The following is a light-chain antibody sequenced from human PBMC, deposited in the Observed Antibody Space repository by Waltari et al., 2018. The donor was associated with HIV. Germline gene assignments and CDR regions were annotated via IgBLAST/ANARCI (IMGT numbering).Light chain of an antibody. CDR2: DAS. CDR3: QQYDKLPFT. J-gene: IGKJ3*01. Sequence: DIQMTQSLSSLSASIGDRVTITCQASQDITTYLNWYQQKPGKAPKLLIFDASNLQTGVPSRFSGDRSGRDFSLTIYSLQPEDFATYFFQQYDKLPFTFGPGTKVDV. CDR1: QDITTY. V-gene: IGKV1-33*01.